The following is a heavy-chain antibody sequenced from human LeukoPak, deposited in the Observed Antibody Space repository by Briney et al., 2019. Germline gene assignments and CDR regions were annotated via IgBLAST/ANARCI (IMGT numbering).Heavy chain of an antibody. V-gene: IGHV3-23*01. Sequence: PGGSLRLSCAASGFTFSSYAMNWVRQAPGKRLEWVSSIIGSGRDTYYADSVKGRITISRDNSKNTVYLQMNSLRAEDTAVYYCARNGYSSSWHGDWGQGTLVTVSS. CDR3: ARNGYSSSWHGD. CDR2: IIGSGRDT. CDR1: GFTFSSYA. D-gene: IGHD6-13*01. J-gene: IGHJ4*02.